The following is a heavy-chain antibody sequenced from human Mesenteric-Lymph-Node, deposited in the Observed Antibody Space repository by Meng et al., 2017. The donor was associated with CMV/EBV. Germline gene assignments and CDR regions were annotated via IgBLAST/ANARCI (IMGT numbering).Heavy chain of an antibody. Sequence: GGSLRLSCAASGFTFSSYWMSWVRQAPGKGLEWVANIKQDGSEKYYVDSVKGRFTISRDNAKNSLYLQMNSLRAEDTAVYYCAREMGKYSSSSPTSYYYYGMDVWGQGTTVTVSS. CDR1: GFTFSSYW. D-gene: IGHD6-13*01. CDR3: AREMGKYSSSSPTSYYYYGMDV. CDR2: IKQDGSEK. V-gene: IGHV3-7*01. J-gene: IGHJ6*02.